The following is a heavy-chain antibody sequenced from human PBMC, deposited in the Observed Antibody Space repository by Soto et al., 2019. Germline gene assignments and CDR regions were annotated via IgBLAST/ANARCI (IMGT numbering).Heavy chain of an antibody. CDR2: IYPGDSDT. CDR3: ARRARGNWAFDY. Sequence: EVHLVQSGAEMKKPGESLKISCEGSGYTFTNYWIGWVRQMPGKGLEWMGIIYPGDSDTRYSPSFQGQVTFSADKSTTSAYLQWSSLKASDTAIYFCARRARGNWAFDYWCQGTLVTVSS. V-gene: IGHV5-51*03. CDR1: GYTFTNYW. D-gene: IGHD3-16*01. J-gene: IGHJ4*02.